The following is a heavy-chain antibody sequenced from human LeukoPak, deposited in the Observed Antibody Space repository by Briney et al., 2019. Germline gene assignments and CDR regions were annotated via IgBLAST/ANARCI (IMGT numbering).Heavy chain of an antibody. V-gene: IGHV1-2*02. CDR3: ARVPDDPYYPQTKNWFDP. J-gene: IGHJ5*02. CDR1: GYTFTSYY. D-gene: IGHD2-21*01. Sequence: ASVKVSCKASGYTFTSYYMHWVRQAPGQGLEWMGWINPNSGGTNYAQKFQGRVTMTRDTSISTAYMELSRLRSDDTAVYYCARVPDDPYYPQTKNWFDPWGQGTLVTVSS. CDR2: INPNSGGT.